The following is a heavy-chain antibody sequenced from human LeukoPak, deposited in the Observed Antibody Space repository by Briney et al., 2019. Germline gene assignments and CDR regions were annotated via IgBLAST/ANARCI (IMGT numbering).Heavy chain of an antibody. J-gene: IGHJ5*02. V-gene: IGHV4-38-2*02. D-gene: IGHD3-10*01. CDR3: ARDRGLLWFGELSPNWFDP. CDR1: GYSISSGYY. Sequence: PSETLSLTCTVSGYSISSGYYWGWIRQPPGKGLEWIGSIYHSGSTYQNPSLKSRVTISVDTSKNQFSLKLSSVTAADTAVYYCARDRGLLWFGELSPNWFDPWGQGTLVTVSS. CDR2: IYHSGST.